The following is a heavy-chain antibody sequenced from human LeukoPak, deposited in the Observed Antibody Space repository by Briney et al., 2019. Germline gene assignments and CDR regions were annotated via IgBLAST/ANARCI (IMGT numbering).Heavy chain of an antibody. J-gene: IGHJ4*02. D-gene: IGHD5-18*01. CDR1: GFTSSSNG. CDR3: AKGGNGYSYGYFDY. Sequence: GGSRRPSCPALGFTSSSNGMHWDRQVQGKGRGWVAFIRYDGGNKYYADSVKGRFTISRDNSKNTLYLQMNSLRTEDTAVYYCAKGGNGYSYGYFDYWGQGTLVTVSS. CDR2: IRYDGGNK. V-gene: IGHV3-30*02.